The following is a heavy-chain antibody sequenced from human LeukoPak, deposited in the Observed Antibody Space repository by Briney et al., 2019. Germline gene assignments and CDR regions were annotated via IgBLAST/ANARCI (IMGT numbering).Heavy chain of an antibody. V-gene: IGHV4-39*07. D-gene: IGHD2-2*01. CDR3: ARKMPDNYYYYGMDV. Sequence: SETLSLTCTVSGGSISSSSYYWGWIRQPPGKGLEWIGSIYYSGSTYYNPSLKSRVTISVDTSKNQFSLKLSSVTAADTAVYYCARKMPDNYYYYGMDVWGQGTTVTVSS. CDR2: IYYSGST. J-gene: IGHJ6*02. CDR1: GGSISSSSYY.